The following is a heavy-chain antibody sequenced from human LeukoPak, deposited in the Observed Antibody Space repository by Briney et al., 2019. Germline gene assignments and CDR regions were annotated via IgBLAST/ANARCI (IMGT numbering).Heavy chain of an antibody. V-gene: IGHV4-39*07. CDR2: LYYSGST. Sequence: SETLSLTCTVSGGSISSGSYYWGWIRQPPGKGLEWIGSLYYSGSTYYSPSLKSRVTISVDTSKNQFSLQVNSVTAADTAVYYCARDPPQEMATTEGAFDIWGQGTMVTVSS. D-gene: IGHD5-24*01. CDR1: GGSISSGSYY. CDR3: ARDPPQEMATTEGAFDI. J-gene: IGHJ3*02.